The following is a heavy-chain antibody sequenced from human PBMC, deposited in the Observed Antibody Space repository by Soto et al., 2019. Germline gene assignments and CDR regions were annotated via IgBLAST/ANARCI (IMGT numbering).Heavy chain of an antibody. V-gene: IGHV3-30*18. CDR1: GFTFSRYG. CDR3: AKTDYGDYDFFDY. Sequence: QVQLVESGGGVVQPGRSLRLSCAASGFTFSRYGMHWVRQAPGKGLEWVAVISYDGSNKYYADSVKGRFTISRDNSKNTLYLQMNSLRAEDTAVYYCAKTDYGDYDFFDYWGQGTLVTVSS. J-gene: IGHJ4*02. CDR2: ISYDGSNK. D-gene: IGHD4-17*01.